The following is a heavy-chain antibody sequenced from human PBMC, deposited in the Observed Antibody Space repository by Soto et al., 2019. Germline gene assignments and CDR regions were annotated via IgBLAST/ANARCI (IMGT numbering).Heavy chain of an antibody. Sequence: QVQLVQSGAEVKKPGASVELSCKASGYTFSSYEIHWVRQAPGQGLEWVGWINGGDGNTKSSQRFHGRVTCSRDRSATTAYMELSSLRYEDTGVYDCARFWHGDRRLDFWGQGTMVTVSS. CDR2: INGGDGNT. J-gene: IGHJ3*01. CDR1: GYTFSSYE. CDR3: ARFWHGDRRLDF. D-gene: IGHD4-17*01. V-gene: IGHV1-3*01.